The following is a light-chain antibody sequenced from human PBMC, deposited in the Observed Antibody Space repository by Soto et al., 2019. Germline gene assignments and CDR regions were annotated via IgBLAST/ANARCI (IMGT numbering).Light chain of an antibody. CDR2: DAS. J-gene: IGKJ4*01. CDR3: QQRSHWPLT. V-gene: IGKV3-11*01. CDR1: QSVSDH. Sequence: EVVLTQSPVTVSLSPGERATLSCRASQSVSDHLAWYQQKPGQAPRLLIYDASSRATGIPVRFSGSGSGTDFTLTISSLEPEDFGVYYCQQRSHWPLTFCGGTKVEIK.